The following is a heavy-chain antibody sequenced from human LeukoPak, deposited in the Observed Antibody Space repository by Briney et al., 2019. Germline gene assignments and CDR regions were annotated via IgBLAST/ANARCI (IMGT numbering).Heavy chain of an antibody. CDR3: ARRIAVAGSPVYYFDY. Sequence: GASVKVSCKASAYTLCGYYMHWVRQAPGQGLEWMGWINPKSGVTNYAQKFQGRVTMTWDTSINTTFMELSRLRSDDTAVYYCARRIAVAGSPVYYFDYWGQGTLVTVSS. CDR1: AYTLCGYY. V-gene: IGHV1-2*02. D-gene: IGHD6-19*01. J-gene: IGHJ4*02. CDR2: INPKSGVT.